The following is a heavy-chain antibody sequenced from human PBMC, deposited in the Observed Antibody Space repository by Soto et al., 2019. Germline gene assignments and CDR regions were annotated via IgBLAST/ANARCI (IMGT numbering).Heavy chain of an antibody. CDR2: INPNSGGT. V-gene: IGHV1-2*04. CDR1: GYTFTGYY. D-gene: IGHD2-15*01. CDR3: ARARGGYCSGGSCYERGPYYYYYGMDV. J-gene: IGHJ6*02. Sequence: ASVKVSCKASGYTFTGYYMHWVRQAPGQGLEWMGWINPNSGGTNYAQKFQGWVTMTRDTSTSTAYMELSRLRSDDTAVYYCARARGGYCSGGSCYERGPYYYYYGMDVWGQGTTVTVSS.